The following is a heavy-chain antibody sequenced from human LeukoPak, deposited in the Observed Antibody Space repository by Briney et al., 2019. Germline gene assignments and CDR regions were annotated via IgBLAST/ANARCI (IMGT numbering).Heavy chain of an antibody. CDR1: GGSFSGYY. CDR3: ASVNGDPYAYYYYMDV. Sequence: SETLSLTCAVYGGSFSGYYWSWIRQPPGKGLEWIGEINHSGSTNYNPSLKSRVTISVDTSKNQFSLKLSSVTAADTAVYCCASVNGDPYAYYYYMDVWGKGTTVTVSS. J-gene: IGHJ6*03. V-gene: IGHV4-34*01. D-gene: IGHD4-17*01. CDR2: INHSGST.